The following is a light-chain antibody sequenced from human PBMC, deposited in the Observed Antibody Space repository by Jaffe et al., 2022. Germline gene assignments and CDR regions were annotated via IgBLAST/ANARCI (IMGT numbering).Light chain of an antibody. J-gene: IGKJ2*01. Sequence: EIVMTQSPATLSVSPGERATLSCRASQSVSSNLAWYQQKPGQAPRLLIYGASTRATGIPARFSGSGSGTEFTLTISSLQSEDFAVYYCQQYNNWPPGSTFGQGTKLEIK. CDR3: QQYNNWPPGST. V-gene: IGKV3-15*01. CDR1: QSVSSN. CDR2: GAS.